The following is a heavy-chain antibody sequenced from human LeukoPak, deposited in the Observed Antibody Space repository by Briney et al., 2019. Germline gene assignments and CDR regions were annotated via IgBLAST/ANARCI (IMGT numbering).Heavy chain of an antibody. CDR2: VTSSGGHM. Sequence: GGSMRLSCAASGFIFSDYYMTWIRQAPGKVLEWVSYVTSSGGHMYYADSVKGRFTISRDNTKNTLYLQMNSLRVEDTAVYYCARGDRLVPGVDYWGQGTLVTVSS. D-gene: IGHD6-19*01. CDR3: ARGDRLVPGVDY. J-gene: IGHJ4*02. CDR1: GFIFSDYY. V-gene: IGHV3-11*04.